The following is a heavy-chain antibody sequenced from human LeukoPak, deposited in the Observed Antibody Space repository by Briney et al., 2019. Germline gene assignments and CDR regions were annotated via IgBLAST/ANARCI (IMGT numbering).Heavy chain of an antibody. V-gene: IGHV4-34*01. D-gene: IGHD6-19*01. CDR1: GGSFSGYY. J-gene: IGHJ4*02. CDR2: INHSGST. CDR3: ARPPSGWPYYFDY. Sequence: SETLSLTCAVYGGSFSGYYWSWIRQPPGKGLEWIGEINHSGSTNYNPSLKSRVTISVDTSKNQFSLKLSSVTAADTAVYYCARPPSGWPYYFDYWGQGTLSPSPQ.